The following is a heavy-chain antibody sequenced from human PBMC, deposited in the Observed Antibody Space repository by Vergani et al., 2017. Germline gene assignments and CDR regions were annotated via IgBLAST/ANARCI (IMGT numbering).Heavy chain of an antibody. Sequence: QVQLQESGPGLVKPSETLSLTCTVPGGSISSYYWGWIRQPPGKGLEWLGYIYYSGSPNYNPSLKSRVTISVDTSKNQFSLKLSAVTAADTAVYYCARDLNWNYFDYWGQGTLVTVSS. D-gene: IGHD1-20*01. CDR3: ARDLNWNYFDY. V-gene: IGHV4-59*01. CDR2: IYYSGSP. CDR1: GGSISSYY. J-gene: IGHJ4*02.